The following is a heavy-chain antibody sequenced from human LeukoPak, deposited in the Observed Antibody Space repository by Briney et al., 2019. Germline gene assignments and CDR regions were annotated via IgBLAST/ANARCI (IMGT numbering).Heavy chain of an antibody. V-gene: IGHV1-2*06. D-gene: IGHD2-2*01. J-gene: IGHJ4*02. CDR1: GYTFTGYH. CDR3: ARDYCSSTSCLFDY. CDR2: INPNSGDT. Sequence: ASVKVSCKASGYTFTGYHMHWVRQAPGQGLEWMGRINPNSGDTNYAQKFQGRVTMTRDTSISTAYVELSRLRSNDTAVYYCARDYCSSTSCLFDYWGQGTLVTVSS.